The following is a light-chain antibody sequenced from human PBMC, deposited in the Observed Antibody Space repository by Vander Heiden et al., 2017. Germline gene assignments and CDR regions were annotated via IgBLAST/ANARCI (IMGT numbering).Light chain of an antibody. CDR2: EDN. CDR3: QSYDSSMGV. CDR1: SGSIASNY. Sequence: NFMLTQPHSVSESPGKTVTISCTGSSGSIASNYVQWYQQRPGSAPTTVIYEDNQRPSGVPDRFSGSIDSSSNSASLTISGLKTEDEADYYRQSYDSSMGVFGGGTKLTVL. J-gene: IGLJ3*02. V-gene: IGLV6-57*02.